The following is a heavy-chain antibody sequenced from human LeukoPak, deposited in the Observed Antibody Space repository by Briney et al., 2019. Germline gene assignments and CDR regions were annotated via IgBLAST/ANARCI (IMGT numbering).Heavy chain of an antibody. CDR1: GYTFTSCY. V-gene: IGHV1-18*04. CDR3: ARDSGRAFDP. J-gene: IGHJ5*02. Sequence: GESLKISCKGSGYTFTSCYMHWVRQAPGQGLEWMGWISAYNGNTNYAQKLQGRVTMTTDTSTSTAYMELRSLRSDDTAVYYCARDSGRAFDPWGQGTLVTVSS. CDR2: ISAYNGNT. D-gene: IGHD1-26*01.